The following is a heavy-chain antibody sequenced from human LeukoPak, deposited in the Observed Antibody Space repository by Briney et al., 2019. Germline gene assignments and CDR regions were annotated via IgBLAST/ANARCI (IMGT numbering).Heavy chain of an antibody. V-gene: IGHV3-48*01. CDR1: GFTFSKYA. CDR2: ISSSSTI. Sequence: SGGSLRLSCTASGFTFSKYAMSWVRQAPGKGLEWVSYISSSSTIYYADSVKGRFTISRDNAKNSLYLQMNSLRAEDTAVYYCARGLITIFGVVINGYYYGMDVWGQGTTVTVSS. J-gene: IGHJ6*02. D-gene: IGHD3-3*01. CDR3: ARGLITIFGVVINGYYYGMDV.